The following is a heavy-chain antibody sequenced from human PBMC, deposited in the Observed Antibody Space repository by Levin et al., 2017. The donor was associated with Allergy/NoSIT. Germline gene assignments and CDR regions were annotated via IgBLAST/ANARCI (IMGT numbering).Heavy chain of an antibody. V-gene: IGHV2-70*11. CDR2: IDWDDDK. Sequence: SGPTLVKPTQTLTLTCTFSGFSLRTSGMCVTWIRQPPGKALEWLARIDWDDDKYYTTSLKTRLTISKDTSKNQVVLTLTNMDPVDTATYYCARIPTSCSGGNCWRHSFDYWGQGTLVTVSS. CDR1: GFSLRTSGMC. J-gene: IGHJ4*02. CDR3: ARIPTSCSGGNCWRHSFDY. D-gene: IGHD2-15*01.